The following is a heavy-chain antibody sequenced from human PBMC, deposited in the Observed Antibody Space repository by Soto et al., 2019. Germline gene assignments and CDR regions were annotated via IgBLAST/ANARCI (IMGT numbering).Heavy chain of an antibody. V-gene: IGHV3-33*01. Sequence: GGSLRLSCAASGFTFSSYGMHWVRQAPGKGLEWVAVIWYDGSNKYYADSVKGRFTISRDNSKNTLYLQMNSLRAEDTAVYYCARTLRQWLVRGDAFDIWGQGTMVTVSS. CDR2: IWYDGSNK. J-gene: IGHJ3*02. CDR1: GFTFSSYG. D-gene: IGHD6-19*01. CDR3: ARTLRQWLVRGDAFDI.